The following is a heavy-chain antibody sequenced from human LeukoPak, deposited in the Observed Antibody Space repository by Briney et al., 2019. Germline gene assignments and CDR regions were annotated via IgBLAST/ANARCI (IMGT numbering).Heavy chain of an antibody. J-gene: IGHJ4*02. Sequence: PGGSLRLSCTASGFTLGDYAMSWFRQAPGKGLEWVGFIRSKAYGGTTEYAASVKGRFTISRDDSKSIAYLQMNSLKTEDTAVYYCTRTLYYYDSSGYYYWGQGTLVTVSS. CDR3: TRTLYYYDSSGYYY. V-gene: IGHV3-49*03. CDR1: GFTLGDYA. CDR2: IRSKAYGGTT. D-gene: IGHD3-22*01.